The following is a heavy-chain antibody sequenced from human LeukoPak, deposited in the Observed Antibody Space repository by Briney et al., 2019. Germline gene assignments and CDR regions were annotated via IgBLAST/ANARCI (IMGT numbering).Heavy chain of an antibody. D-gene: IGHD3-22*01. CDR3: AKDAYDSSGYSYSFTTKNWYFDL. CDR2: ISGSGGST. CDR1: GFTFSSYA. Sequence: GGSLRLSCAASGFTFSSYAMSWVRQAPGKGLEWVSAISGSGGSTYYADSVKGRFTISRDNSKNTLYLQMNSLRAEDTAVYYCAKDAYDSSGYSYSFTTKNWYFDLWGRGTLVTVSS. J-gene: IGHJ2*01. V-gene: IGHV3-23*01.